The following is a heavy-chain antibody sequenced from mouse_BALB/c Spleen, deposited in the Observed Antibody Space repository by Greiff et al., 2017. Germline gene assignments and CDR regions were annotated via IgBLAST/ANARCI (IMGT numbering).Heavy chain of an antibody. CDR2: ISYSGST. D-gene: IGHD2-14*01. CDR1: GDSITSGY. J-gene: IGHJ4*01. V-gene: IGHV3-8*02. Sequence: EVNLVESGPSLVKPSQTLSLTCSVTGDSITSGYWNWIRKFPGNKLEYMGYISYSGSTYYNPSLKSRISITRDTSKNQYYLQLNSVTTEDTATYYCARHYRYDGYAMDYWGQGTSVTVSS. CDR3: ARHYRYDGYAMDY.